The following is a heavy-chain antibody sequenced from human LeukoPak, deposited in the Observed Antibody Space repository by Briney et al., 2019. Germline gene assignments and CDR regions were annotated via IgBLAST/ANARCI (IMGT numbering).Heavy chain of an antibody. CDR2: IIPIFGTA. D-gene: IGHD6-19*01. CDR3: ARDRSSGWPPPYYFDY. J-gene: IGHJ4*02. V-gene: IGHV1-69*01. CDR1: GGTFSSYA. Sequence: SVTVSCMASGGTFSSYAISWVRQAPGQGLEWMGGIIPIFGTANYAQKFQGRVTITADESTSTAYMELSSLRSEDTAVYYCARDRSSGWPPPYYFDYWGQGTLVTVSS.